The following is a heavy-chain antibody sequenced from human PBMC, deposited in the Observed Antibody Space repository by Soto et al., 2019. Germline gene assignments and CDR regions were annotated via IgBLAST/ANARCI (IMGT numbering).Heavy chain of an antibody. CDR2: INAGNAYT. J-gene: IGHJ4*02. CDR1: GYTFTNYA. CDR3: ARGGDDCSTTTCYMIDY. V-gene: IGHV1-3*01. Sequence: SVKVSCKDSGYTFTNYALHWVRQAPGQRLEWMGWINAGNAYTKYSQKFQGRVTITTDTYATTAYMEVSGLTSEDTAVYYCARGGDDCSTTTCYMIDYWGKGALVPVSS. D-gene: IGHD2-2*02.